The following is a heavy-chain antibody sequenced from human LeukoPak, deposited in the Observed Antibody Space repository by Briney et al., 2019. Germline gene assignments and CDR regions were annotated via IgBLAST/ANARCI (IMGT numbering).Heavy chain of an antibody. Sequence: ASVKVSCKASGYAFTGYYMHWVRQAPGQGLEWMGWINPNSGGTNYAQTFQGRVTITRDTSISTAYMELSRLRSDDTAVYYCASLNWYTLGETFDYWGQGTLVTVSS. V-gene: IGHV1-2*02. CDR2: INPNSGGT. D-gene: IGHD1-1*01. CDR3: ASLNWYTLGETFDY. J-gene: IGHJ4*02. CDR1: GYAFTGYY.